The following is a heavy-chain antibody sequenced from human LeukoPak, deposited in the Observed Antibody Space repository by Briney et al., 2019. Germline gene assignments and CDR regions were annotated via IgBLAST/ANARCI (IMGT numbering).Heavy chain of an antibody. J-gene: IGHJ6*02. CDR2: IYYSGST. Sequence: SENLSLTCTVTGGSISSYYWSWIRQPPGKGLEWIGYIYYSGSTNYNPSLKSRVTISVDTSKNQSSLKLSSVTAADTAVYYCARDGDSPPGGYYYGMDVWGQGTTVTVSS. CDR3: ARDGDSPPGGYYYGMDV. CDR1: GGSISSYY. D-gene: IGHD2-15*01. V-gene: IGHV4-59*01.